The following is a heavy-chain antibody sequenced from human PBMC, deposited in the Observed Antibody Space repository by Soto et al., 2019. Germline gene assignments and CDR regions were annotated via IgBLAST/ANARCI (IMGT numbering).Heavy chain of an antibody. CDR3: ARVYGLDLFDY. CDR2: IYYSGST. J-gene: IGHJ4*02. CDR1: GGSISSYY. V-gene: IGHV4-59*01. Sequence: SETLSLTCTVSGGSISSYYWSWIRQPPGKGLEWIGYIYYSGSTNYNPSLKSRVTISVDTSRNQFSLKLSSVTAADTAVYYCARVYGLDLFDYWGQGTLVTVSS. D-gene: IGHD2-8*01.